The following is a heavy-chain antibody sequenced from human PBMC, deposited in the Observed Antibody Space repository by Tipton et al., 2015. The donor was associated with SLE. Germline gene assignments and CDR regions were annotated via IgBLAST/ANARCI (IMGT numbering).Heavy chain of an antibody. J-gene: IGHJ4*02. CDR3: ARSYSYGVFDS. V-gene: IGHV4-59*01. D-gene: IGHD5-18*01. CDR1: GGSINSNY. Sequence: TLSLTCTVSGGSINSNYWSWIRRSPGKGLEWIGYIYYGETTLYNPSLESRVTVSVDTSKNQLSLKLTSMTAADTALYFCARSYSYGVFDSWGQGTLVTVSS. CDR2: IYYGETT.